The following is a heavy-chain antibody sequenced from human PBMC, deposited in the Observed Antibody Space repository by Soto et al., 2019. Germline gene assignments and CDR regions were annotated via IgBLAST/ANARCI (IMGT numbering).Heavy chain of an antibody. V-gene: IGHV4-34*01. CDR2: INHSGST. J-gene: IGHJ6*02. CDR1: GGSFGGYY. Sequence: SETLSLTCAVYGGSFGGYYWSWIRQPPGKGLEWIGEINHSGSTNYNPSLKSRVTISVDTSKNQFSLKLSSVTAADTAVYYCARGGVGFYYGMDVWGQGTTVT. CDR3: ARGGVGFYYGMDV.